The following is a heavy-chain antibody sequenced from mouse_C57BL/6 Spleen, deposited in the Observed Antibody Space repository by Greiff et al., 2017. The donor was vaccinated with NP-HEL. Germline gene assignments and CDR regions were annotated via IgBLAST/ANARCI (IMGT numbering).Heavy chain of an antibody. CDR1: GYTFTDYY. Sequence: EVQLQQSGPELVKPGASVKISCKASGYTFTDYYMNWVKQSHGKSLEWIGDINPNNGGTSYNQKFKGKATLTVDKSSSTAYMELRSLTSEDSAVYYCARSPFTTVVARWGQGTTLTVSS. CDR3: ARSPFTTVVAR. V-gene: IGHV1-26*01. D-gene: IGHD1-1*01. J-gene: IGHJ2*01. CDR2: INPNNGGT.